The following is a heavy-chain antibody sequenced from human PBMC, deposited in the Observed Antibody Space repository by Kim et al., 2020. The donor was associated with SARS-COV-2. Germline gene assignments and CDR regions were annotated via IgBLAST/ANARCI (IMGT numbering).Heavy chain of an antibody. J-gene: IGHJ6*03. V-gene: IGHV4-34*01. Sequence: SETLSLTCAVFGGSFSDFSWTWIRQSSGKGLEWIGEINQSGSTNYNPSLKSRVTISLDTSSNQFSLRVTSVTAADTAIYYCARGRVGVVPSPILGLGPFWKYHYMDVWGKGATVTVS. CDR2: INQSGST. D-gene: IGHD2-2*02. CDR3: ARGRVGVVPSPILGLGPFWKYHYMDV. CDR1: GGSFSDFS.